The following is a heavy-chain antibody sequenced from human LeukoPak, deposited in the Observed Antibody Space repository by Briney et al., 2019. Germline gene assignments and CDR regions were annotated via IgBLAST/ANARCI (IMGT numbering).Heavy chain of an antibody. V-gene: IGHV1-18*01. CDR2: ISAYNGNT. CDR3: ARDLYYYDSSGYEY. D-gene: IGHD3-22*01. CDR1: GYTFTSYG. Sequence: ASVKVSCKASGYTFTSYGISWVRQAPGQGLEWMGWISAYNGNTNHAQKLQGRVTMTTDTSTSTAYMELRSLRSDDTAVYYCARDLYYYDSSGYEYWGQGTLVTVSS. J-gene: IGHJ4*02.